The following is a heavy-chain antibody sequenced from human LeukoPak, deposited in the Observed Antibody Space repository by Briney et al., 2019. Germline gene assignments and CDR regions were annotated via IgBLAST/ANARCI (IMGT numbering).Heavy chain of an antibody. D-gene: IGHD3-22*01. CDR1: GGSISSYY. CDR3: ARHGGDRYYYDSSGYFDY. CDR2: IYYSGST. Sequence: SETLSLTCTVSGGSISSYYWSWIRQPPGKGLEWIGYIYYSGSTNYNPSLKSRVTISVDTSKNQFSLKLSSVTAADTAVHYCARHGGDRYYYDSSGYFDYWGQGTLVTVSS. J-gene: IGHJ4*02. V-gene: IGHV4-59*08.